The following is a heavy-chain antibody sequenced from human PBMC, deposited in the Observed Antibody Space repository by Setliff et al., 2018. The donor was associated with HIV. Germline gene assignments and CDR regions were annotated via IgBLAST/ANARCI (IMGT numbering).Heavy chain of an antibody. CDR1: GDSLNSSTYY. D-gene: IGHD3-10*01. J-gene: IGHJ6*03. CDR2: NYHGGRT. CDR3: ARGKGFGAYYFIDV. V-gene: IGHV4-31*02. Sequence: TLSLTCTVSGDSLNSSTYYWTWIRRRPGKGLEWIGYNYHGGRTNFNPSLKSRLTISLDTSKNQFSLRLNSVTAADTAVYYCARGKGFGAYYFIDVWGEGTTVTVSS.